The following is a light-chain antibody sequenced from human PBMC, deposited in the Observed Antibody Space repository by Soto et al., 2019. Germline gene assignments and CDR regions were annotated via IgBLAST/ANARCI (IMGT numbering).Light chain of an antibody. J-gene: IGLJ2*01. CDR1: CSDVGGYNY. V-gene: IGLV2-14*01. CDR3: SSYTSSSTVI. CDR2: DVR. Sequence: QSALTQPASVSGSRGQSITISCTGTCSDVGGYNYISWYQQHPGKAPKFIIYDVRNRPSGVSNRFSGSRSGNTASLTISGLQAEDEADYYCSSYTSSSTVIFGGGTKVTVL.